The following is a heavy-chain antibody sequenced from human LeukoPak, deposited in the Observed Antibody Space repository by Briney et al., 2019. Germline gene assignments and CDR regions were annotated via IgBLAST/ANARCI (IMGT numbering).Heavy chain of an antibody. J-gene: IGHJ4*02. CDR1: GFTFSSYA. CDR3: AKDQKSSGSYLSFDY. V-gene: IGHV3-23*01. D-gene: IGHD3-22*01. CDR2: ISGSGANT. Sequence: PGGSLRLSCAASGFTFSSYAMSWARQAPGKGLEWVSTISGSGANTYYADSVKGRFTISRDNSKNTLFLQMNSLRAEDTAMYYCAKDQKSSGSYLSFDYWGQGTLVSVSS.